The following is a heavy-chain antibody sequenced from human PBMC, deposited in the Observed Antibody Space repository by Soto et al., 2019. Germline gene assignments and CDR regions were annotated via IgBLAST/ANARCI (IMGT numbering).Heavy chain of an antibody. J-gene: IGHJ6*02. D-gene: IGHD2-8*01. Sequence: PGGSLRLSCSASGFTFSRSDLHWVRQAPGKGLEWVGRVRSKIHNYATSFADSVRGRFTISRNDSDNTVSLEMSGLKSEDTALYYCSRNEEGRRMVFYGMDVWGPGTTITFSS. V-gene: IGHV3-73*01. CDR3: SRNEEGRRMVFYGMDV. CDR1: GFTFSRSD. CDR2: VRSKIHNYAT.